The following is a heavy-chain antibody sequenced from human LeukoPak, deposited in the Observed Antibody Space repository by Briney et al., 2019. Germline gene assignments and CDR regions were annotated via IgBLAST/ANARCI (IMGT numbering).Heavy chain of an antibody. Sequence: SEILSLTCTVSGGSISSYYWSWIRQPPGKGLEWIGYIYYSGSTNYNPSLKSRVTVSVDTSKNQFSLKLSSVTAADTAVYYCARDNFRYSSSSAYYYGMDVWGQGTTVTVSS. J-gene: IGHJ6*02. CDR3: ARDNFRYSSSSAYYYGMDV. CDR2: IYYSGST. D-gene: IGHD6-6*01. V-gene: IGHV4-59*01. CDR1: GGSISSYY.